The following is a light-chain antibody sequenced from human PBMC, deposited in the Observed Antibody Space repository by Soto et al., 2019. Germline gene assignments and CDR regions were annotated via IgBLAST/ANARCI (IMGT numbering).Light chain of an antibody. J-gene: IGKJ1*01. CDR1: QAVNTR. Sequence: EIVLTQSPATLSSFPGDRVTLSCRASQAVNTRLAWYQHKPGQAPRLLIYLTSNRAAGIPAMFSGRGSETDCTLTISDVEPEDFAVYYCHQRQSWPRTFGQGTKVDIK. V-gene: IGKV3-11*01. CDR3: HQRQSWPRT. CDR2: LTS.